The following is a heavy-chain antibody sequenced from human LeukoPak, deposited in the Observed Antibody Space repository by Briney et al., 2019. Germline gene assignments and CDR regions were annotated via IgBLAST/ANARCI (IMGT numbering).Heavy chain of an antibody. J-gene: IGHJ3*02. CDR3: AKNYDDSSAIMVDDVFDI. CDR1: GDSISRLFDY. V-gene: IGHV4-39*07. Sequence: SETLSLTYTASGDSISRLFDYLAWIRQAPGKGLEWIGTISYSGSTYYNPSLKSRITIAVDTSKSHFSLRLNSVTAADTAVYYCAKNYDDSSAIMVDDVFDIWGQGTMVTVSS. CDR2: ISYSGST. D-gene: IGHD3-22*01.